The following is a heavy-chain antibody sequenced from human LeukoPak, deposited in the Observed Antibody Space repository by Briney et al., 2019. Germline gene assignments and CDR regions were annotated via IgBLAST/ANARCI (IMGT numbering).Heavy chain of an antibody. V-gene: IGHV3-23*01. D-gene: IGHD6-6*01. CDR2: VSGGGSST. CDR3: AKDFEAARPLFHYYYYMDV. CDR1: GFTFSNYA. Sequence: PGGSLRLSCVASGFTFSNYAMNWVRQAPGKGLEWASGVSGGGSSTYYADSVKGRFTISRDNSKNTLYLQMNSLRAEDTAVYYCAKDFEAARPLFHYYYYMDVWGKGTTVTVSS. J-gene: IGHJ6*03.